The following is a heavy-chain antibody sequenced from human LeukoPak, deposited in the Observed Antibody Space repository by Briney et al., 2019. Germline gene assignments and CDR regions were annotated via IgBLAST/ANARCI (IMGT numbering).Heavy chain of an antibody. CDR3: ARDRPSGSSSYYYGMDV. J-gene: IGHJ6*02. D-gene: IGHD1-26*01. CDR2: INPNSGGT. CDR1: GYTFTGYY. Sequence: ASVKVSCKASGYTFTGYYMHWVRQAPGQGLEWMGWINPNSGGTNYAQKFQGWVTMTRDTSISTAYMELSRLRSDDTAVYYCARDRPSGSSSYYYGMDVWGQGTTVTVSS. V-gene: IGHV1-2*04.